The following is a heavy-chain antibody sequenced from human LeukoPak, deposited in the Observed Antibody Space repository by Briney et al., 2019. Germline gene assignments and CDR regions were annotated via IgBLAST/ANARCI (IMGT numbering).Heavy chain of an antibody. CDR1: GGSISSSSYY. Sequence: SETLSLTCAVSGGSISSSSYYWGWIRQPPGKGLEWIGSIYYSGSTYYNPSLKSRVTISVDTSKNQFSLKLSSVTAADTAVYYCARAGSSSLFVYWGQGTLVTVSS. J-gene: IGHJ4*02. CDR3: ARAGSSSLFVY. D-gene: IGHD6-13*01. V-gene: IGHV4-39*07. CDR2: IYYSGST.